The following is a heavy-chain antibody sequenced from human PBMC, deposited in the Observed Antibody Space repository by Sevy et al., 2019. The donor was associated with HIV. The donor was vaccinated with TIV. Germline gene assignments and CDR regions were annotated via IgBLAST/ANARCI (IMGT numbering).Heavy chain of an antibody. V-gene: IGHV3-23*01. J-gene: IGHJ4*02. CDR1: GFTFSSYA. D-gene: IGHD1-26*01. Sequence: GESLKISCAASGFTFSSYAMSWVRQAPGKGLEWVSAISGSGGSTYYADSVKGRFTISRDNSKNTLYLQMNSLRAEDTAVYYCASRDGPPWADYWGQGTLVTVSS. CDR3: ASRDGPPWADY. CDR2: ISGSGGST.